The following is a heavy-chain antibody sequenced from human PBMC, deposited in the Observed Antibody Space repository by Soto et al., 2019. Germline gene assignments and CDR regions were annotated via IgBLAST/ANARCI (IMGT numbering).Heavy chain of an antibody. D-gene: IGHD2-8*01. CDR3: ARVPIGKYGVWDY. J-gene: IGHJ4*02. CDR2: INPGGTIT. Sequence: EEQLVESGGGLVQPGGSLRLSCAASGFTFSSYWMHWVRQAPGKGLVWVSRINPGGTITDYADSVKGRFTISRDNAKNTVYLQATSLRGDDTAEYFCARVPIGKYGVWDYCGQGTLVTVAS. CDR1: GFTFSSYW. V-gene: IGHV3-74*01.